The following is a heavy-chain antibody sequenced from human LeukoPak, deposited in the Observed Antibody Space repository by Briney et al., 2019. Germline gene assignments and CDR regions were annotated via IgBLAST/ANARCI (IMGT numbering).Heavy chain of an antibody. D-gene: IGHD3-16*02. CDR2: ISAYNGNT. Sequence: GASVTVSCTASGYTFTRYGISWVRQAPGQGLEWMGWISAYNGNTNYAQKLQGRVTMTTDTSTSTAYMELRSLRSDDTAVYYCARASLWGRLSTNYYYYMDVWGKGTTVTVSS. CDR1: GYTFTRYG. CDR3: ARASLWGRLSTNYYYYMDV. J-gene: IGHJ6*03. V-gene: IGHV1-18*01.